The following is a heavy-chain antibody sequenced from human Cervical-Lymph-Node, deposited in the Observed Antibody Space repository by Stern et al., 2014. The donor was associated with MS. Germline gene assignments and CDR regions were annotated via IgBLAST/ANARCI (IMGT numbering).Heavy chain of an antibody. J-gene: IGHJ4*02. V-gene: IGHV3-74*01. D-gene: IGHD1-26*01. CDR1: GFIFGNYW. CDR3: AIELMVGGSRRDF. Sequence: EVQLEESGGCLVQPGGSLRLSCAASGFIFGNYWLNWVRQAPGKGLVWVSSINSDGRSTDYADFLKGRFTISRANAKITLYLQMNSLTTEDTAVYDCAIELMVGGSRRDFWGQGTLVTVSS. CDR2: INSDGRST.